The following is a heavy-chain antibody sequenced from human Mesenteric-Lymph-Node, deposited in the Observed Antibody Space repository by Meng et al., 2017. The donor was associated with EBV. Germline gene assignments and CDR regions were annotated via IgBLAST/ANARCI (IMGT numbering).Heavy chain of an antibody. D-gene: IGHD2-15*01. CDR1: GFNFKDYK. CDR2: ISWNGDVI. V-gene: IGHV3-43*01. CDR3: AKDSDSWYYFDY. J-gene: IGHJ4*02. Sequence: EVQLGQSGGGVVQPGGSLRLSCAAAGFNFKDYKMFWVRQAPGKGLEWVSLISWNGDVIHYADSVKGRFTISRDNTRNSLFLQMSSLTTEDTGMYYCAKDSDSWYYFDYWGQGTLVTGSS.